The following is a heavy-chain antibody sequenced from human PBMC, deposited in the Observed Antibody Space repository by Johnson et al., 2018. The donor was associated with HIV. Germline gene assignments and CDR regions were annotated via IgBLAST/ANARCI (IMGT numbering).Heavy chain of an antibody. J-gene: IGHJ3*02. CDR2: ISWNSGRI. CDR1: GFIFDDYA. D-gene: IGHD3-22*01. V-gene: IGHV3-9*01. CDR3: AREGLVVRHAFDI. Sequence: VQVVESGGGLVQPGRSLRLSCAASGFIFDDYAMHWVRQAPGKGLEWVSGISWNSGRIDYADSVKGRFSISRDNAKNSLYLQMNSLRAEDTAVYYCAREGLVVRHAFDIWGQGTMVTVSS.